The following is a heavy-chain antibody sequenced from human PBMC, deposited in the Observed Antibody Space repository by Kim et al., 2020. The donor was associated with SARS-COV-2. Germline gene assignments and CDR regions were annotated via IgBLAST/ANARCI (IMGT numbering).Heavy chain of an antibody. D-gene: IGHD3-9*01. CDR1: GFTFSSYA. V-gene: IGHV3-30*04. J-gene: IGHJ6*01. CDR3: ARGYFDWLSQTYYGMDV. Sequence: GGSLRLSCAASGFTFSSYAMHWVRQAPGKGLEWVAVISYDGSNKYYADSVKGRFTISRDNSKNTLYLQMNSLRAEDTAVYYCARGYFDWLSQTYYGMDV. CDR2: ISYDGSNK.